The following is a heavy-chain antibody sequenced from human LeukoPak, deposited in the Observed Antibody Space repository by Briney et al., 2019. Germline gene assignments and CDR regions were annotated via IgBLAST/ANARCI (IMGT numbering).Heavy chain of an antibody. Sequence: GESLKISCKGSGYSFTSYWIGWGRQMPGKGLEWMGIIYPGDPDTRYSPSFQGQVTISADKSISTAYLQWSSLKASDTAMYYCARHISSGDPRGYSYGFGYFDYWGQGTLVTVSS. D-gene: IGHD5-18*01. V-gene: IGHV5-51*01. CDR1: GYSFTSYW. J-gene: IGHJ4*02. CDR2: IYPGDPDT. CDR3: ARHISSGDPRGYSYGFGYFDY.